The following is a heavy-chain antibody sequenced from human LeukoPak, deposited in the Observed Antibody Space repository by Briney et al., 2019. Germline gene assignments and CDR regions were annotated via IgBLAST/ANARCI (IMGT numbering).Heavy chain of an antibody. Sequence: ASVKVSCKASGYTFTSYDINWVRQATGQGLEWMGGFDPEDGETIYAQKFQGRVTMTEDTSTDTAYMELSSLRSEDTAVYYCALPGSGYPVAFGIWGQGTMVTVSS. V-gene: IGHV1-24*01. D-gene: IGHD3-3*01. J-gene: IGHJ3*02. CDR2: FDPEDGET. CDR3: ALPGSGYPVAFGI. CDR1: GYTFTSYD.